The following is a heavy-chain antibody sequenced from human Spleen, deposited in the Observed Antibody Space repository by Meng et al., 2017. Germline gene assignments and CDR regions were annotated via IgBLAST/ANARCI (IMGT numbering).Heavy chain of an antibody. D-gene: IGHD3-10*01. Sequence: VQLVQTGGEAKKPGAAVQLTCQPSGYTFTDHYSHWVRQAPGQGLEWMGRISPNSGGTDYVQKFQDRVTIPKDTSISTTYMKLSRLTSDDTAVYYCARDLRAANYYGPDHRDYWGQVTLVTVSS. CDR3: ARDLRAANYYGPDHRDY. CDR2: ISPNSGGT. J-gene: IGHJ4*02. CDR1: GYTFTDHY. V-gene: IGHV1-2*06.